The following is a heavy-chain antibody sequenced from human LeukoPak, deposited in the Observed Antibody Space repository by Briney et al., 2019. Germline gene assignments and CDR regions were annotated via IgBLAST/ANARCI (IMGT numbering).Heavy chain of an antibody. CDR2: INWNGGST. J-gene: IGHJ5*02. CDR3: ARVMGTDSSGYYYH. V-gene: IGHV3-20*04. Sequence: PGGSLRLSCAASGFTFDDYGMSWVRQAPGKGLEWVSGINWNGGSTGYADSVKGRFTISRDNAKNSLYLQMNSLRAEDTALYYCARVMGTDSSGYYYHWGQGTLDTVSS. D-gene: IGHD3-22*01. CDR1: GFTFDDYG.